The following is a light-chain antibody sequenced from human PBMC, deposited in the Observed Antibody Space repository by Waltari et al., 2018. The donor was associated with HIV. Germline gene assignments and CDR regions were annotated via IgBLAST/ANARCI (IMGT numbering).Light chain of an antibody. CDR2: EVT. CDR1: FSDVVSYNL. V-gene: IGLV2-23*02. J-gene: IGLJ2*01. CDR3: CSYAGSRIHVI. Sequence: QSALTQPASVSGSPVQSITISCTGTFSDVVSYNLVSWYQQHPGEAPKLMIYEVTKRPSGISSRFSGSKSGNTASLTISGLQAEDEANYYCCSYAGSRIHVIFGGGTKLTVL.